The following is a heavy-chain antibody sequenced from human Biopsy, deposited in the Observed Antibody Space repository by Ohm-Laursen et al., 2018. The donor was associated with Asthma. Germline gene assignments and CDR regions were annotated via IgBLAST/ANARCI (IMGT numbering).Heavy chain of an antibody. D-gene: IGHD2-15*01. CDR3: AGFCSGGNCPDH. Sequence: TLSLTCSLSSGSGGYMRSGNYYWGWIRQPPGKGLERIGSIYYSGTTYYNPSLESRVTISVDTSKKQISLRLSSVIAADTAVYYCAGFCSGGNCPDHWGQGTLVTVSS. CDR1: SGSGGYMRSGNYY. CDR2: IYYSGTT. V-gene: IGHV4-39*07. J-gene: IGHJ4*02.